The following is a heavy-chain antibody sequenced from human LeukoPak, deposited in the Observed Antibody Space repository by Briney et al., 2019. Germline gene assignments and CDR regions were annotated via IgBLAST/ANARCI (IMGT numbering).Heavy chain of an antibody. J-gene: IGHJ6*03. Sequence: GGSLSLSCAASGFIFDDYAMHRVRQAPGKGLEWVALIVWDGESTYYAASVRGRFIISRDNSDSSLYLQMNNLKAEDTAIYYCAKDGSRGYSSTGYYMDAWGKGTTVIVSS. CDR2: IVWDGEST. V-gene: IGHV3-43D*04. D-gene: IGHD6-19*01. CDR1: GFIFDDYA. CDR3: AKDGSRGYSSTGYYMDA.